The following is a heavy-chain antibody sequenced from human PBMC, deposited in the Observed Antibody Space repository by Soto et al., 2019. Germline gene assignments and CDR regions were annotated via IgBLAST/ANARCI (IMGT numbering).Heavy chain of an antibody. CDR1: GYTFTSYG. Sequence: ASVKVSCKASGYTFTSYGISWVRQAPGQGLEWMGWISAYNGNTNYAQKLQGRVTMTTDTSTSTAYMELRSLRSDDTAVYYCATINYGALDYGMDVCGQGTTVTVYS. V-gene: IGHV1-18*01. CDR2: ISAYNGNT. D-gene: IGHD4-17*01. CDR3: ATINYGALDYGMDV. J-gene: IGHJ6*02.